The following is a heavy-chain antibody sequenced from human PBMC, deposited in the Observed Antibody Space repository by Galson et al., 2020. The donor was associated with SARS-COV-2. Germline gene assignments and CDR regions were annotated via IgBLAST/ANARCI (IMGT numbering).Heavy chain of an antibody. CDR3: AKGTLDSGWPFDY. CDR2: ISTLGGTT. V-gene: IGHV3-23*01. J-gene: IGHJ4*02. D-gene: IGHD6-19*01. CDR1: GFTFSSYA. Sequence: LSLTCAASGFTFSSYAMTWVRQAPGKGLEWVSSISTLGGTTYYADSVKGRFTISRDNSKNTLYLQMNSLGVEDTAVYYCAKGTLDSGWPFDYWGQGTLVTVSS.